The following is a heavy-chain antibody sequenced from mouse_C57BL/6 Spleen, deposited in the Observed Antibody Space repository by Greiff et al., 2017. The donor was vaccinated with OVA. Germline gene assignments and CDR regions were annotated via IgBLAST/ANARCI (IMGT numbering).Heavy chain of an antibody. CDR1: GYSFTDYN. CDR3: GDYGSSYGFAY. J-gene: IGHJ3*01. Sequence: EVQLQESGPELVKPGASVKISCKASGYSFTDYNMNWVKQSTGKSLEWIGVINPNYGTTSYNQKFKGKATLPVDQSSSTAYMQLNRLTSEDSAVYYCGDYGSSYGFAYWGQGTLVTVSA. V-gene: IGHV1-39*01. D-gene: IGHD1-1*01. CDR2: INPNYGTT.